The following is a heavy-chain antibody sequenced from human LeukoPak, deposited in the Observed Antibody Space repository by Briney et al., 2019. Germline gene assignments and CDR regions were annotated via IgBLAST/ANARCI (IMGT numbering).Heavy chain of an antibody. Sequence: ASVKASCKASGYTFTGYYMHWVRQAPGQGLEWMGWINPNSGGTNYAQKFQGRVTMTRDTSISTAYMELSRLRSDDTAVYYCANTIFGTYYFDYWGQGTLVTVSS. V-gene: IGHV1-2*02. D-gene: IGHD3-3*01. CDR3: ANTIFGTYYFDY. CDR2: INPNSGGT. CDR1: GYTFTGYY. J-gene: IGHJ4*02.